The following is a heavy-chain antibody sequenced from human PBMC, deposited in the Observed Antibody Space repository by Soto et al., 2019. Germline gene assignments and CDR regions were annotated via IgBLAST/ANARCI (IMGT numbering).Heavy chain of an antibody. Sequence: PGGSLRLSCAASEFTFSSYAMHWVRQAPGKGLEWVAVISYDGSNKYYADSVKGRFTISRDNSKNTLYLQMNSLRAEDTAVYYCARSPIQLWSPEFDYWGQGTLVTVS. CDR1: EFTFSSYA. V-gene: IGHV3-30-3*01. J-gene: IGHJ4*02. CDR2: ISYDGSNK. CDR3: ARSPIQLWSPEFDY. D-gene: IGHD5-18*01.